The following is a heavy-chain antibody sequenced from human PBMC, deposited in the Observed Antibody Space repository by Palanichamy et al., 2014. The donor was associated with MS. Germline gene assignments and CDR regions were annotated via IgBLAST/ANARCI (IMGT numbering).Heavy chain of an antibody. J-gene: IGHJ4*02. D-gene: IGHD3-22*01. Sequence: EVQLVESGGGLVKPGGSLRLSCAASGFTFSSYSMNWVRQAPGKGLEWVSSISSSSSYIYYADSVKGRFTISRDNAKNSLYLQMNSLRAEDTAAYYCAGNYYDSSGYGHWGQGTLVTVSS. CDR2: ISSSSSYI. CDR3: AGNYYDSSGYGH. V-gene: IGHV3-21*01. CDR1: GFTFSSYS.